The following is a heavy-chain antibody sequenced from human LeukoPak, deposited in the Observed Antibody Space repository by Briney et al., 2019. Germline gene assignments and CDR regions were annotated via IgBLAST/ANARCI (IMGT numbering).Heavy chain of an antibody. J-gene: IGHJ4*02. CDR1: GFTFSSYS. V-gene: IGHV3-48*01. Sequence: GGSLRLSCAASGFTFSSYSMNWVRQAPGKGLEWVSYISSSSTIYYADSVKGRFTISRDNAKNSLYLQMNSLRAEDTAVYYCARSSQPTVADVGYWGQGTLVTVSS. D-gene: IGHD4-23*01. CDR2: ISSSSTI. CDR3: ARSSQPTVADVGY.